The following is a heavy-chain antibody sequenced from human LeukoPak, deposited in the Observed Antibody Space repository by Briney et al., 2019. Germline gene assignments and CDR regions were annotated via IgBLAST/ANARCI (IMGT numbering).Heavy chain of an antibody. CDR3: AKEFPPELLVVVVPAASFDY. D-gene: IGHD2-2*01. J-gene: IGHJ4*02. CDR1: GFTFSSYA. V-gene: IGHV3-23*01. Sequence: GGSLRLSCAASGFTFSSYAMSWVRQAPGKGLEWVSGISGSGGSTYYADSVKGRFTISRDNSKNTLYLQMNSLRAEDTAVYYCAKEFPPELLVVVVPAASFDYWGQGTLVTVSS. CDR2: ISGSGGST.